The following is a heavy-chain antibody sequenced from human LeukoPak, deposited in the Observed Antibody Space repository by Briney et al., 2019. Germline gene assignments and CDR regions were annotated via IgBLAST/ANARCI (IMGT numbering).Heavy chain of an antibody. CDR2: IYYSGST. J-gene: IGHJ4*02. D-gene: IGHD2/OR15-2a*01. CDR1: GGSISSGGYS. V-gene: IGHV4-31*11. CDR3: ARDKNTNRFDY. Sequence: ASQTLSLTCAVSGGSISSGGYSWSWIRQPPGKGLEWIGYIYYSGSTYYNPSLKSRVTISVDTSKNQFSLKLSSVTAADTAVYYCARDKNTNRFDYWGQGTLVTVSS.